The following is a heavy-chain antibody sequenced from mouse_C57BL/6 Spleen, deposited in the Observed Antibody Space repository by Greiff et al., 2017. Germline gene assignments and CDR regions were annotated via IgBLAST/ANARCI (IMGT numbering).Heavy chain of an antibody. D-gene: IGHD1-1*01. CDR3: AGANYYGSGILSYAVDY. J-gene: IGHJ4*01. CDR2: IYPGDGDT. V-gene: IGHV1-82*01. CDR1: GYAFSSSW. Sequence: QVQLKQSGPELVKPGASVKISCKASGYAFSSSWTNWVKQRPGKGLVWIGRIYPGDGDTNYNGKFKGKATLTADKSSSTAYMQLSSLTSEDSAVYICAGANYYGSGILSYAVDYWGQGTSVTVAS.